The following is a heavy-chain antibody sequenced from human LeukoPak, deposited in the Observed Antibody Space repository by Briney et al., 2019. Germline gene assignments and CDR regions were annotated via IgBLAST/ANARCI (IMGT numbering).Heavy chain of an antibody. CDR1: GFTFSSYA. CDR3: ARDWNGSGSPNDF. D-gene: IGHD3-10*01. CDR2: ISGSGGST. Sequence: PGGSLRLSCAASGFTFSSYAMSWVRQAPGKGLEWVSAISGSGGSTYYADSVKGRFTISRDNAKNSLYLQMNSLRAEDTAVYYCARDWNGSGSPNDFWGQGTLVTVSS. J-gene: IGHJ4*02. V-gene: IGHV3-23*01.